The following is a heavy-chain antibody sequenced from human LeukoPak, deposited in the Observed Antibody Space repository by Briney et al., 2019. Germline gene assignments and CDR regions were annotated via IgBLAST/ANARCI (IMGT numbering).Heavy chain of an antibody. V-gene: IGHV1-46*01. Sequence: ASVKISCKASGYTFTNHYLYWVRQAPGQGLEWMGVINPSGGSTGYAQKFQGRVTMTRDTSTSTVYMELSSLRSEDTAVYYCVREPPDIVVVPAEDYWGQGTLVTVSS. CDR2: INPSGGST. CDR3: VREPPDIVVVPAEDY. CDR1: GYTFTNHY. J-gene: IGHJ4*02. D-gene: IGHD2-2*01.